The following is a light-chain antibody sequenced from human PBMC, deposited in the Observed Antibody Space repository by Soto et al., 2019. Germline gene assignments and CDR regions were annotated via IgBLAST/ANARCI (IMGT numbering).Light chain of an antibody. CDR1: SNDVGAYDS. J-gene: IGLJ2*01. V-gene: IGLV2-14*03. CDR2: DVN. Sequence: QSALTQPASVSGSPGQSITISCTGTSNDVGAYDSVSWYQPHTGKAPKLIIFDVNRRPSGVSDRFSASKSGYTASLTISGLQADDEADYYCSSYAIKFPVGFGGGTKLTVL. CDR3: SSYAIKFPVG.